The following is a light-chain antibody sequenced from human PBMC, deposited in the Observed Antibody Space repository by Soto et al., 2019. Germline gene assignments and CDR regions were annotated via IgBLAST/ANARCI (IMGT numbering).Light chain of an antibody. Sequence: QSVLTQPPSVSGAPGQRVTISCTRSSSNIGTPYDVHWYQQLPGTAPKLLIYGNSNRPSGVPDRFSGSKSGTSASLAITGLQAEDEADYYCQSYDSSLSGYVIFGGGTQLTVL. CDR2: GNS. CDR1: SSNIGTPYD. CDR3: QSYDSSLSGYVI. J-gene: IGLJ2*01. V-gene: IGLV1-40*01.